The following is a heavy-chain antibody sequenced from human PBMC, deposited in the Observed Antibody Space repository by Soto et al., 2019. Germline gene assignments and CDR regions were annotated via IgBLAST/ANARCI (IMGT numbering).Heavy chain of an antibody. Sequence: ASVKVSCKASGYTFTSYVISWVRQAPGQGLEWMGWISAYNGNTNYAQKLQGRVIMTKDTSTSTAYMELRRLRDDDTAVYYCAGGPPNWGFDSWAQGTPVTVSS. CDR2: ISAYNGNT. V-gene: IGHV1-18*01. J-gene: IGHJ4*01. D-gene: IGHD7-27*01. CDR1: GYTFTSYV. CDR3: AGGPPNWGFDS.